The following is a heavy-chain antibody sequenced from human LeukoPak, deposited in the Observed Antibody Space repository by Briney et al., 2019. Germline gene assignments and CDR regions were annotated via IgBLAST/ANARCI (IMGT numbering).Heavy chain of an antibody. CDR2: NSYSGST. CDR3: ATNSYGYGRFDY. CDR1: GSSISSYY. Sequence: SETLSLSCTVSGSSISSYYWSWIRQPPGKGLEWIGYNSYSGSTNYNPSLKSRVTISVDTSKNQFSLKLSSVTAADTAVYYCATNSYGYGRFDYWGQGTLVTVSS. D-gene: IGHD5-18*01. V-gene: IGHV4-59*01. J-gene: IGHJ4*02.